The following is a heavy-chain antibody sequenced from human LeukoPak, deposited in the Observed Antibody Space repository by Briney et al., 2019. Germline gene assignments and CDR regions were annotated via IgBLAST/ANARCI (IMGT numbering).Heavy chain of an antibody. CDR2: VNPNSGGT. J-gene: IGHJ6*02. Sequence: ASVKVSCKASGYTFTGYYMHWVRQAPGQGLEWMGWVNPNSGGTNYAQKFQGRVTMTRDTSISTAYMELSSLRSEDTAVYYCARVDTKAYYYGMDVWGQGTTVTVSS. CDR1: GYTFTGYY. CDR3: ARVDTKAYYYGMDV. V-gene: IGHV1-2*02.